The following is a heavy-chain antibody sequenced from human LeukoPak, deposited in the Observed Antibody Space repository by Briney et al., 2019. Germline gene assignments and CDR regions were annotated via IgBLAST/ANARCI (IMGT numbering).Heavy chain of an antibody. CDR3: ARDPSPTYYDILTGYHRYYYYGMDV. J-gene: IGHJ6*02. Sequence: TGGPLRLSCAAPGFTFSDYYMGWIRKAPGKGLEWVSYISSSGSTIYYADSVKGRFTISRDNAKNSLYLQMNSLRAEDTAVYYCARDPSPTYYDILTGYHRYYYYGMDVWGQGTTVTVSS. V-gene: IGHV3-11*01. D-gene: IGHD3-9*01. CDR1: GFTFSDYY. CDR2: ISSSGSTI.